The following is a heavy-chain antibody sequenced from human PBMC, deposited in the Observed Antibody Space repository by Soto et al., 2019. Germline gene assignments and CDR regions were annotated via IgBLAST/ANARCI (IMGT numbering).Heavy chain of an antibody. CDR1: GFTFSSYA. CDR3: AKVMSYYVVGAAFDI. V-gene: IGHV3-23*01. D-gene: IGHD1-26*01. J-gene: IGHJ3*02. CDR2: ISGSGGST. Sequence: PGGSLRLSCAASGFTFSSYAMSWVRQAPGRGLEWVSAISGSGGSTYYADSVKGRFTISRDNSKNTLYLQMNSLRAEDTAVYYCAKVMSYYVVGAAFDIWGQGTMVTVSS.